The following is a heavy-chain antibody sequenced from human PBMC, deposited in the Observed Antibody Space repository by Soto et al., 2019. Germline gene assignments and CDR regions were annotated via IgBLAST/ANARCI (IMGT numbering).Heavy chain of an antibody. CDR2: ISGSGGST. Sequence: GGSLRLSCAASGFTFSSYAMSWVRQAPGKGLEWVSAISGSGGSTYYADSVKGRFTISRDNSKNTLYLQMNSLRAEDTAVYYCAKGRYYYDSSGYYQNNWFDPWGQGTLVTVSS. J-gene: IGHJ5*02. D-gene: IGHD3-22*01. CDR1: GFTFSSYA. CDR3: AKGRYYYDSSGYYQNNWFDP. V-gene: IGHV3-23*01.